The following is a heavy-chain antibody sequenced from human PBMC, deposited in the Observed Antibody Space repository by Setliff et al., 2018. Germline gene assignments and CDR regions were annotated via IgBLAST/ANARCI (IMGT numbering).Heavy chain of an antibody. D-gene: IGHD3-9*01. V-gene: IGHV1-2*02. CDR2: ITPNSGGT. CDR3: AGVDVLTASPF. J-gene: IGHJ4*02. CDR1: GGTFRTDG. Sequence: ASVKVSCKASGGTFRTDGFNWVRQAPGQGLEWMGWITPNSGGTNYAQKFKGRVTMTRDTSITTVHMELRRLTSDDTAIYYCAGVDVLTASPFWGLGTRVTVYS.